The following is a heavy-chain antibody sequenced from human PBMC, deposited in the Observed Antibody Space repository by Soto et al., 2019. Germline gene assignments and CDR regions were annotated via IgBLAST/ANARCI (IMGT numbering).Heavy chain of an antibody. CDR3: ASGGRVGSSWHHDAFDI. V-gene: IGHV1-8*01. D-gene: IGHD6-13*01. J-gene: IGHJ3*02. CDR1: GYTFTSYD. Sequence: GASVKVSCKASGYTFTSYDINWVRQATGQGLEWMGWMNPNSGNTGYAQKFQGRVTMTRNTSISTAYMELSSLRSEDTAVYYCASGGRVGSSWHHDAFDIWGQGTMVTVSS. CDR2: MNPNSGNT.